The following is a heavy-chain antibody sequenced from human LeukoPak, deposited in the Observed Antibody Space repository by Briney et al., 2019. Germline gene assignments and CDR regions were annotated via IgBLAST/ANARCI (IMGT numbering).Heavy chain of an antibody. CDR1: GGSISSYY. D-gene: IGHD3-3*01. CDR3: ARAAIFGARGGENQYFQP. CDR2: IYYSGST. J-gene: IGHJ1*01. V-gene: IGHV4-59*01. Sequence: PSETLSLTCTVSGGSISSYYWSWIRQPPGKGLEWIGYIYYSGSTNYNPSLKSRVTISVDTSKNQFSLKLSSVTAADTAVYYCARAAIFGARGGENQYFQPWGQGTLVTVSS.